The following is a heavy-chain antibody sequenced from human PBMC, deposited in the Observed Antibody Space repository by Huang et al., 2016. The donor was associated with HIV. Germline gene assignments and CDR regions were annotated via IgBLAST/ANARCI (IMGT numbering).Heavy chain of an antibody. CDR1: GFSFSHYG. CDR2: IRFDGGNK. Sequence: QEQLVESGGGVVQPGGSLRLSCATSGFSFSHYGMHWVRQAPGKGLEWVGFIRFDGGNKHYADSAKGRFTISRDNSKKMLFLEMNSLRGDDTAFYCCATDLGGYSFDYWGQGALVSVSS. CDR3: ATDLGGYSFDY. J-gene: IGHJ4*02. V-gene: IGHV3-30*02. D-gene: IGHD2-21*02.